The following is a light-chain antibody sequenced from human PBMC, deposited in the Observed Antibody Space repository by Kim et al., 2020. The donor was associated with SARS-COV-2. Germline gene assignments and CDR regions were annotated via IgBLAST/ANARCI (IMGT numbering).Light chain of an antibody. Sequence: GQGVIIPCSGTSSNIGTNYAYWYQQFPGMAPRVLIYRDDQRPAGVPDRFSGSKSGTSVYLAISGLRSEDGADYYCAAWDDTLNGLIFGGGTQLTVL. V-gene: IGLV1-47*01. J-gene: IGLJ2*01. CDR2: RDD. CDR3: AAWDDTLNGLI. CDR1: SSNIGTNY.